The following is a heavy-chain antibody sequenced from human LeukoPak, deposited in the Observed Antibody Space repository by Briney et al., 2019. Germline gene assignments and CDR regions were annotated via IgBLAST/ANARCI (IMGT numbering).Heavy chain of an antibody. CDR3: ATHKANYDFWSGYYLY. CDR2: VSGSGGST. CDR1: GFTFSSYA. Sequence: PGGSLRLSCAASGFTFSSYAMSWVRQAPGKGLEWVSGVSGSGGSTYYADSVKGRFTISRHNSKNTLYLQMNSLRAEDTAVYYCATHKANYDFWSGYYLYWGQGTLVTVSS. V-gene: IGHV3-23*01. J-gene: IGHJ4*02. D-gene: IGHD3-3*01.